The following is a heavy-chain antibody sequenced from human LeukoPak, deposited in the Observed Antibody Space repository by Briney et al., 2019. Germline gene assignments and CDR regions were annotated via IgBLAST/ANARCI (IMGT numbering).Heavy chain of an antibody. Sequence: GGSLRLSCAASGFPFSGYYMSWIRQAPGKGLECISYISGGGQIYYAGSVKGRFTISRDNAKNSLYLQMNSLRAEDTAVYYCARRGLGYCSSTSCYQYGMDVWGQGTTVTVSS. CDR2: ISGGGQI. CDR1: GFPFSGYY. J-gene: IGHJ6*02. V-gene: IGHV3-11*04. CDR3: ARRGLGYCSSTSCYQYGMDV. D-gene: IGHD2-2*01.